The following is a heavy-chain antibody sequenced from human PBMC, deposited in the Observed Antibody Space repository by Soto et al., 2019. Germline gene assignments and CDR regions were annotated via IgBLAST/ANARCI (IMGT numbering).Heavy chain of an antibody. D-gene: IGHD4-17*01. J-gene: IGHJ4*02. Sequence: GASVKVSCKASGGSFSSYTLSSVRQAPGPGLEWMGRIIPILGIANYAQKFQGRVTITADKSTSTAYMELSSLRSEDTAVYYCASHETLHGDYEYWGQGTLVTVSS. CDR2: IIPILGIA. V-gene: IGHV1-69*02. CDR1: GGSFSSYT. CDR3: ASHETLHGDYEY.